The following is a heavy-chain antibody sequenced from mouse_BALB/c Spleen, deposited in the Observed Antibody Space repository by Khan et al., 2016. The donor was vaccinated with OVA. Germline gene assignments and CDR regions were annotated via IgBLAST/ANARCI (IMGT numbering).Heavy chain of an antibody. J-gene: IGHJ2*01. V-gene: IGHV1-7*01. CDR1: GYTFINYW. CDR3: ARRGLRWDFDY. CDR2: INPSTGYT. Sequence: QVRLQQSGAELAKPGASVKMSCKASGYTFINYWILWVKQRPGQGLEWIGYINPSTGYTEYNQNFKDKVTLTADKSSSTAYMQMSSLTSEDSAVYYCARRGLRWDFDYWGQGTTLTVSS. D-gene: IGHD1-1*01.